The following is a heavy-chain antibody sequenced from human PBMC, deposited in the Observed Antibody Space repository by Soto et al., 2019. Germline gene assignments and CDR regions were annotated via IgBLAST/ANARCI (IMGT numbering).Heavy chain of an antibody. J-gene: IGHJ3*02. CDR3: ARKGPPRDAFDI. V-gene: IGHV3-23*01. CDR2: VLGSGGST. CDR1: GFTFRSYA. Sequence: GGSLRLSCAASGFTFRSYAMSWVRQTPGKGLEWVSGVLGSGGSTFYADSVKGRFTISRDNSKNTLYVQMNGLRAEDTAIYYCARKGPPRDAFDIWGQGTMVTVSS.